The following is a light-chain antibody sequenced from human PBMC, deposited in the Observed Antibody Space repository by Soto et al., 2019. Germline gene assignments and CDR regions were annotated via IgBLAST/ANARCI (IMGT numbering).Light chain of an antibody. Sequence: QSVLTQPPSASGSPGQSVTISCTGTSSDVGGYNYVSWYQQHPGKAPKLMIYEVSKRPSGVPDRFSGSKSGNTASLTVSGLQAEDEADYYCNSYAGTNVYDFGTGTKVTV. J-gene: IGLJ1*01. V-gene: IGLV2-8*01. CDR2: EVS. CDR3: NSYAGTNVYD. CDR1: SSDVGGYNY.